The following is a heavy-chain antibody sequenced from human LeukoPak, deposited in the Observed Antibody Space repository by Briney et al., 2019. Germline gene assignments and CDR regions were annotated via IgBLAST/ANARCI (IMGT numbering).Heavy chain of an antibody. CDR1: GFTFSDRD. J-gene: IGHJ4*02. CDR2: TRNKANTYTT. V-gene: IGHV3-72*01. D-gene: IGHD2-15*01. Sequence: TGGSLRLSCAASGFTFSDRDMDWVRQAPGKGLEWVGRTRNKANTYTTEYAATVKGRFTISRDDSNNSLYLQMNSLKTEDTAVYYCVRVCGGASCYPAFDYWGPGTLVTVSS. CDR3: VRVCGGASCYPAFDY.